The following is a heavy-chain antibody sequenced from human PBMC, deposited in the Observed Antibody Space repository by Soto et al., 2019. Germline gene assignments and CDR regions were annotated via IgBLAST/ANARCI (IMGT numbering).Heavy chain of an antibody. CDR2: IYYSGST. V-gene: IGHV4-39*01. J-gene: IGHJ4*02. CDR1: GGSISSSSYY. Sequence: QLQLQESGPGLVKPSETLSLTCTVSGGSISSSSYYWGWIRQPPGKGLEWIGSIYYSGSTYYNPSLKRRLTTSVDPSKNQFPLKLSSVTAADTAVYYCARHVHDYYASSGYAFDYWGQGTLVTVSS. D-gene: IGHD3-22*01. CDR3: ARHVHDYYASSGYAFDY.